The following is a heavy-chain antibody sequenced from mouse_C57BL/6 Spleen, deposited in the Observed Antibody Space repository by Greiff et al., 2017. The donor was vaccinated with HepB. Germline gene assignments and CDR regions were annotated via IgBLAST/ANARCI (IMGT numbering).Heavy chain of an antibody. J-gene: IGHJ4*01. D-gene: IGHD1-2*01. CDR3: ARRLSGAMDY. V-gene: IGHV1-55*01. CDR2: IYPGSGST. CDR1: GYTFTSYW. Sequence: QVHVKQPGAELVKPGASVKMSCKASGYTFTSYWITWVKQRPGQGLEWIGDIYPGSGSTNYNEKFKSKATLTVDTSSSTAYMQLSSLTSEDSAVYYCARRLSGAMDYWGQGTSVTVSS.